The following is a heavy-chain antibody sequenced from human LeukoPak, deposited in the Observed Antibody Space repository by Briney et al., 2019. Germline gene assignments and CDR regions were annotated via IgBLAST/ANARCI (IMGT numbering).Heavy chain of an antibody. J-gene: IGHJ4*02. Sequence: ASVKVSCKASGYTFTGYYMHWVRQAPGQGLEWMGWINPNSGGTNYAQKFQGRVTMTRDTSISTAYMELSRLRSDDTAVYYCARTILAYCGGDCYGFDYWGQGTLVTVSS. D-gene: IGHD2-21*02. V-gene: IGHV1-2*02. CDR3: ARTILAYCGGDCYGFDY. CDR2: INPNSGGT. CDR1: GYTFTGYY.